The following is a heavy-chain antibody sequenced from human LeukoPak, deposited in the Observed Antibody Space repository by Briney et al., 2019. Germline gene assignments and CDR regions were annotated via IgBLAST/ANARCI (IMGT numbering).Heavy chain of an antibody. Sequence: GGSLRLSCAASGFTFDEYVLHWVRQGPGKGLEWVSGISWNSGSMGYADSVKGRFTISRDNAKNSLYLQMNSLRPEDTALYYCAKDIGVYGDYEGDAFDMWGQGTMVTVSS. CDR1: GFTFDEYV. J-gene: IGHJ3*02. D-gene: IGHD4-17*01. V-gene: IGHV3-9*01. CDR2: ISWNSGSM. CDR3: AKDIGVYGDYEGDAFDM.